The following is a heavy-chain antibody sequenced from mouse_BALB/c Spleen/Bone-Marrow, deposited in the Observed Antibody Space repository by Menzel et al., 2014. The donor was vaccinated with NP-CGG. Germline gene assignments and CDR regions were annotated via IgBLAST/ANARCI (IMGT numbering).Heavy chain of an antibody. CDR1: GFDFSRYW. J-gene: IGHJ4*01. CDR2: INPGSSTI. Sequence: EVKLMESGGGLVQPGGSLNLSCAASGFDFSRYWMSWARQAPGKGQERIGEINPGSSTINYTPSLKDKFIISRDNAKNTLYLQMSKVRSEDTALYYCARNDYDEGFAMDYWGQGTSVIVSS. D-gene: IGHD2-4*01. V-gene: IGHV4-2*02. CDR3: ARNDYDEGFAMDY.